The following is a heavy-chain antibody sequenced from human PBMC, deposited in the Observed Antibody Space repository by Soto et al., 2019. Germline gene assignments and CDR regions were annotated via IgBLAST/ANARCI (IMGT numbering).Heavy chain of an antibody. CDR2: MTYDGATE. CDR1: GFPFSDYV. CDR3: ARVRLTISVNDALDV. D-gene: IGHD3-10*01. Sequence: QVHLVESGGGVVQPGRSLRLSCAASGFPFSDYVIHWVRQAAGKGLEWVASMTYDGATEYYADSVKRRFTVSRDNSKRTLSLQMNSLRPEDTAVYYCARVRLTISVNDALDVWGQGTTVTVSS. J-gene: IGHJ3*01. V-gene: IGHV3-30*14.